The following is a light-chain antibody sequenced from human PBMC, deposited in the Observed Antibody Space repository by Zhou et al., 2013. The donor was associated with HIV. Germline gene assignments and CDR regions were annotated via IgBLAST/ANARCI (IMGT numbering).Light chain of an antibody. CDR1: TSDIGGYNF. V-gene: IGLV2-14*03. J-gene: IGLJ1*01. CDR2: DVT. CDR3: SSYTSSSTLYV. Sequence: QSALTQSASVSGSPGQSIAISCTGTTSDIGGYNFVSWYQQHPGGAPKVIIYDVTDRPSGVSDRFSGSKSGNTASLTISDLQPEDEADYYCSSYTSSSTLYVFGTGTKVTVL.